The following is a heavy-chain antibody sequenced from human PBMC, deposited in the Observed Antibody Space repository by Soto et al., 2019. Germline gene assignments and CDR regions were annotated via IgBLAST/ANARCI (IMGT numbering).Heavy chain of an antibody. V-gene: IGHV3-30*04. CDR3: ARQAKIGDRSQFYFDS. CDR1: GFTFSFYA. D-gene: IGHD3-16*01. J-gene: IGHJ4*02. CDR2: TSYNGRNK. Sequence: PGGSLRLSCAASGFTFSFYAMHWVRQAPGKGLEWVAVTSYNGRNKHYVDSVKGRFTISRDNSQDTLYLQMDSLRPDDTAVYYCARQAKIGDRSQFYFDSWGQGTLVTVSS.